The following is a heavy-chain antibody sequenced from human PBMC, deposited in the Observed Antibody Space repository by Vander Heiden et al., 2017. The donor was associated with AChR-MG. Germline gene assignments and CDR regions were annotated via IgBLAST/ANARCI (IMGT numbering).Heavy chain of an antibody. V-gene: IGHV1-3*01. CDR2: INAGNGNT. CDR1: GYTFTPSA. Sequence: QVQLVQSGAEAKKPGASVKVSCRASGYTFTPSAMDWVRQAPGQRLEWMGWINAGNGNTKYSQKFQGRVTITRDTSASTAYMELSSLRSEDTAVYYCASVPNIAVAGTVNYYFDYWGEGTLVTVSS. D-gene: IGHD6-19*01. CDR3: ASVPNIAVAGTVNYYFDY. J-gene: IGHJ4*02.